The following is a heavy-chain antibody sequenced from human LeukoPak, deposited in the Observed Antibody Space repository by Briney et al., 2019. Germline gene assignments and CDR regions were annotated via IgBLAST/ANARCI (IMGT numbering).Heavy chain of an antibody. V-gene: IGHV4-4*07. CDR1: GGSISSYY. CDR3: ARDPGTQYSSGWYPRSYGMDV. CDR2: IYTSGST. D-gene: IGHD6-19*01. Sequence: SETLSLTCTVSGGSISSYYWSWIRQPAGKGLEWIGRIYTSGSTNYNPSLKSRVTMSVDTSKNQFSLKLSSVTAADTAVYYCARDPGTQYSSGWYPRSYGMDVWGQGTTVTVSS. J-gene: IGHJ6*02.